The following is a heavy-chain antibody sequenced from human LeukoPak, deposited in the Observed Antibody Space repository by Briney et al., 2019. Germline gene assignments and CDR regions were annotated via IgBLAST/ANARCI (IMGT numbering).Heavy chain of an antibody. J-gene: IGHJ6*02. CDR2: IVVGSGNT. CDR1: GFTFTSSA. V-gene: IGHV1-58*01. Sequence: SVKVSCKASGFTFTSSAVQWVRQARGQRLEWIGWIVVGSGNTNYAQKFQERVTITRDMSTSTAYMELSSLRSEDTAVSYCAADYEDDYGDYEAVSPHYYYYGMDVWGQGTTVTVSS. CDR3: AADYEDDYGDYEAVSPHYYYYGMDV. D-gene: IGHD4-17*01.